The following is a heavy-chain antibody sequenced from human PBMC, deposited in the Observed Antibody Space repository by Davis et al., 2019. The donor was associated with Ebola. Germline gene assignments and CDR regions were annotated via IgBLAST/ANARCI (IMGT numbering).Heavy chain of an antibody. V-gene: IGHV1-18*04. CDR3: ARGDVAYYYDSSGYRFDY. CDR2: IRAYNGNT. CDR1: GYTFTSYG. J-gene: IGHJ4*02. D-gene: IGHD3-22*01. Sequence: ASVKVSCKASGYTFTSYGISWVRQAPGQGLEWMGWIRAYNGNTNYAQKLQGRVTMTTDTSTSTAYMELRSLRSDDTAVYYCARGDVAYYYDSSGYRFDYWGQGTLVTVSS.